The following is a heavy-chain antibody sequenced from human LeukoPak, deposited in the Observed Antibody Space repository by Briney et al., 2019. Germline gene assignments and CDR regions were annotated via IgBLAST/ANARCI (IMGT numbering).Heavy chain of an antibody. Sequence: GGSLRLSCAASGFTFSSYAMSWVRQAPGKGLEWVSAISGSGGSTYYADSVKGRFTISRDNSKDTLYLQMNSLRAEDTAVYYCAKGWLQFYYFDYWGQGTLVTVSS. CDR2: ISGSGGST. CDR3: AKGWLQFYYFDY. V-gene: IGHV3-23*01. CDR1: GFTFSSYA. J-gene: IGHJ4*02. D-gene: IGHD5-24*01.